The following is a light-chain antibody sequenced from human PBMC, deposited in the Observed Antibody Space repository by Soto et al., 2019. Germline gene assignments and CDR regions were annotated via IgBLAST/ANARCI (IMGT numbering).Light chain of an antibody. CDR2: DAS. V-gene: IGKV1-33*01. Sequence: DIQLTQSPSFLSASVGDRVTITCQASQNINNYLNWYQQKPGRAPKLLIYDASNLEAGVPSRFRGSGSGTDFTFTISRLQPEAVEKXXXXQYENLPTFGQGTRLEIK. CDR1: QNINNY. CDR3: XQYENLPT. J-gene: IGKJ5*01.